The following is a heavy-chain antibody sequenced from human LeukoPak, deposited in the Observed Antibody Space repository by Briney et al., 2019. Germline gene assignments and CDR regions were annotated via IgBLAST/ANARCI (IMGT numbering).Heavy chain of an antibody. CDR3: ARGSRAYSSSVDY. J-gene: IGHJ4*02. Sequence: ASVKVSCKVSGYTFTGYYMHWVRQAPGQGLERMGWINPNSGGTNYAQKFQGRVTMTRDTSISTAYMELSRLRSDDTAVYYCARGSRAYSSSVDYWGQGTLVTVSS. CDR1: GYTFTGYY. V-gene: IGHV1-2*02. D-gene: IGHD6-6*01. CDR2: INPNSGGT.